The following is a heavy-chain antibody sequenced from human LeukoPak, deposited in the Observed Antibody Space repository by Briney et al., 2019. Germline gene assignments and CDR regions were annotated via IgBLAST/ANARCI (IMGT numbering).Heavy chain of an antibody. D-gene: IGHD5-12*01. CDR1: GFTFSDYY. CDR2: ISSSGSTI. CDR3: ARDIGWLRVQNTPIY. J-gene: IGHJ4*02. Sequence: GGSLRLSCAASGFTFSDYYMSWIRQAPGKGPEWVSYISSSGSTIYYADSVEGRFTISRDNAKNSLYLQMNSLRAEDTAVYYCARDIGWLRVQNTPIYWGQGTLVTVSS. V-gene: IGHV3-11*01.